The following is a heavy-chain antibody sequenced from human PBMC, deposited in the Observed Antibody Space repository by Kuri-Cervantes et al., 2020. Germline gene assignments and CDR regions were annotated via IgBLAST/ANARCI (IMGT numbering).Heavy chain of an antibody. V-gene: IGHV3-30*01. CDR3: AGGEVIFCFDI. D-gene: IGHD3-16*01. J-gene: IGHJ3*02. Sequence: GESLKISCAASGFTFSSYAMHWVRQAPGKGLEWVAVISYDASIKYYADTVKGRSTISRDNSKNTLYLQMNSLRAEDTAVYYCAGGEVIFCFDIWGQGTMVTVSS. CDR2: ISYDASIK. CDR1: GFTFSSYA.